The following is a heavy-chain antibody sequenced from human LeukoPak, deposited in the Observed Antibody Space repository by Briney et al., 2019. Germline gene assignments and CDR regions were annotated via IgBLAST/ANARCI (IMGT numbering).Heavy chain of an antibody. CDR2: FDPEDGET. D-gene: IGHD5-18*01. J-gene: IGHJ4*02. V-gene: IGHV1-24*01. Sequence: ASVKISCKVSGYTLTELSMHWVRQAPGKGLEWMGGFDPEDGETIYAQKFQGRVTMTEDTSTDTAYMELSSLRSEDTAVYYCATVGPRGYSYGPPDYWGQGTLVTVSS. CDR3: ATVGPRGYSYGPPDY. CDR1: GYTLTELS.